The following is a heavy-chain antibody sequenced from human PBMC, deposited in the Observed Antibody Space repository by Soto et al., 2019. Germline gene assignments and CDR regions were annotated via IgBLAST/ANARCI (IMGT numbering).Heavy chain of an antibody. CDR1: GDSVSSNTAF. V-gene: IGHV6-1*01. CDR3: AKGDNLGPKTGYAFDP. CDR2: TYYRSKWYK. Sequence: SQALSLTCAISGDSVSSNTAFWTWIRQSPSRGLEWLGRTYYRSKWYKDYAVSVKSRIIINPDTSNNQFSLQLNSVTPEDTAVYFCAKGDNLGPKTGYAFDPWGQGIMVTVSS. D-gene: IGHD5-12*01. J-gene: IGHJ5*02.